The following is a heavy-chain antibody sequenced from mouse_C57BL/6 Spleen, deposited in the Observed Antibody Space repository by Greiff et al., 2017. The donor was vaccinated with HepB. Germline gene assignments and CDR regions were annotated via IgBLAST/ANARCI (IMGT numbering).Heavy chain of an antibody. J-gene: IGHJ1*03. D-gene: IGHD6-1*01. V-gene: IGHV5-6*01. CDR2: ISSGGSYT. CDR1: GFTFSSYG. Sequence: EVKVVESGGDLVKPVGSLKLSCATSGFTFSSYGMSWVRQTPDKRLEWVATISSGGSYTYYPDSVKGRFTISRDNAKNTLYLQMSRLTSEDTARYDYERHRGSDHIHLWGKGTTVTDSS. CDR3: ERHRGSDHIHL.